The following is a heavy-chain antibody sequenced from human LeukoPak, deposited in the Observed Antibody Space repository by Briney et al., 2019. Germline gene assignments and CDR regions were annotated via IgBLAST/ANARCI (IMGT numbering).Heavy chain of an antibody. CDR1: GFSVGHNY. Sequence: GGSLRLSCTASGFSVGHNYMNWVRQAPGKGLEWVALIYSGGNTHYADSVKGRFTISRDNSKNTLYLQMSSLRVEDTAVYYCTRDTPGIAASVSGGWGQGTLVTVSS. CDR2: IYSGGNT. V-gene: IGHV3-53*01. J-gene: IGHJ4*02. D-gene: IGHD6-13*01. CDR3: TRDTPGIAASVSGG.